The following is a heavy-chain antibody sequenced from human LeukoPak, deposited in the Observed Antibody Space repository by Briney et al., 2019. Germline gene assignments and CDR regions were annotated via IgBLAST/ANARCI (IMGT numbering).Heavy chain of an antibody. Sequence: GGSLRLSCAASGFTFSSYGMHWVRQAPGKGLEWVAVIWYDGSNKYYADSVKGRFTISRDNSKNTLYLQMNSLRAEDTAVYCCARDMKLTDAFDIWGQGTMVTVSS. CDR2: IWYDGSNK. V-gene: IGHV3-33*01. CDR1: GFTFSSYG. D-gene: IGHD4/OR15-4a*01. CDR3: ARDMKLTDAFDI. J-gene: IGHJ3*02.